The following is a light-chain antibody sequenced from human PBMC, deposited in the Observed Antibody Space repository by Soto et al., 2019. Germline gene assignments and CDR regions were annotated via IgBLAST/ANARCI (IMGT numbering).Light chain of an antibody. CDR2: DAS. Sequence: EIVLTQSPATLSLSPGERATLSCRASQSVSSYLAWYQQKPGQAPRLLIYDASNRATGIPARFSGSGSGTDFTLTISSLAPEDFAVYYWQQRSNWPPGFTFGGGTKV. J-gene: IGKJ4*01. CDR1: QSVSSY. CDR3: QQRSNWPPGFT. V-gene: IGKV3-11*01.